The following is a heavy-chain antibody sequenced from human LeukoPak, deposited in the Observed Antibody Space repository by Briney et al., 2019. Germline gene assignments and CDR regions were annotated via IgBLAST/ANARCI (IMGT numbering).Heavy chain of an antibody. J-gene: IGHJ4*02. CDR1: GGTFSSYA. CDR3: ARSYGGNFENFDY. Sequence: SVKVSCKASGGTFSSYAISWVRQAPGQGLEWMGGIIPIFGTANYAQKFQGRVTITADESTSTAYMELSSLRSEDTAVYYCARSYGGNFENFDYRGQGTLVTVSS. CDR2: IIPIFGTA. D-gene: IGHD4-23*01. V-gene: IGHV1-69*13.